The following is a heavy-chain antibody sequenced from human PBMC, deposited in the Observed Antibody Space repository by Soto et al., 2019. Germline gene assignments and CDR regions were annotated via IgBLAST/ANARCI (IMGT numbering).Heavy chain of an antibody. Sequence: PSETLSLTCAVYGGSFSGYYWSWIRQPPGKGLGWIGEINHSGSTNYNPSLKSRVTISVDTSKNQFSLKLSSVTAADTAVYYCARGIVVVPAASLWFDYWGQGTLVTVSS. V-gene: IGHV4-34*01. CDR1: GGSFSGYY. CDR3: ARGIVVVPAASLWFDY. CDR2: INHSGST. J-gene: IGHJ4*02. D-gene: IGHD2-2*01.